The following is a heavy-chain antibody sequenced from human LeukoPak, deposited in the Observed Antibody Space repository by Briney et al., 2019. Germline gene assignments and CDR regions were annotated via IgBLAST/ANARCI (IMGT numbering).Heavy chain of an antibody. CDR1: GFTLCNHA. Sequence: GGSLRLSCAASGFTLCNHAMIWVRQAPGKGLEWVSTISGGDIGSTYYADSVKGRFTISRDNSNNTLYLQMNSLRAEDTAVYYCAKDRVGASRGTSLDYRGQGTLVTVSS. D-gene: IGHD1-26*01. V-gene: IGHV3-23*01. CDR2: ISGGDIGST. J-gene: IGHJ4*02. CDR3: AKDRVGASRGTSLDY.